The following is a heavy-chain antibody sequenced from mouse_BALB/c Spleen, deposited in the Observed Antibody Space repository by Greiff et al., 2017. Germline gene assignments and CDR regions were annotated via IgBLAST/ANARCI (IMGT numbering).Heavy chain of an antibody. CDR1: GYSFTDYN. Sequence: LVESGPELVKPGASVKVSCKASGYSFTDYNMYWVKQSHGKSLEWIGYIDPYNGGTSYNQKFKGKATLTVDKSSSTAFMHLNSLTSEDSAVYYCARSGDYGSRLYYFDYWGQGTTLTVSS. V-gene: IGHV1S135*01. CDR3: ARSGDYGSRLYYFDY. CDR2: IDPYNGGT. J-gene: IGHJ2*01. D-gene: IGHD1-1*01.